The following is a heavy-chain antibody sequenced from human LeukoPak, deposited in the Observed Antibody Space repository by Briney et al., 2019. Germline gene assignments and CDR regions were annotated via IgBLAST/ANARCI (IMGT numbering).Heavy chain of an antibody. CDR1: GYTFTNYY. Sequence: ASVKVSCKASGYTFTNYYIHWVRQAPGQGLEWMGIINPSGGSTNYVQKFQGSVTMTRDTSTSTVYMELSSLRSEDTAVYYCSRVDIYGDPTYFDYWGQGTLVIVSS. V-gene: IGHV1-46*03. CDR2: INPSGGST. J-gene: IGHJ4*02. D-gene: IGHD4-17*01. CDR3: SRVDIYGDPTYFDY.